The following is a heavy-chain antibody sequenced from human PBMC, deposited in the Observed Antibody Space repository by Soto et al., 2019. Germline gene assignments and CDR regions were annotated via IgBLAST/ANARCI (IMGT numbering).Heavy chain of an antibody. CDR3: ARDWYDPTYGHGFSLDY. CDR2: IIPIFGTA. V-gene: IGHV1-69*01. D-gene: IGHD3-10*01. J-gene: IGHJ4*02. CDR1: GGTFSSYA. Sequence: QVQLVQSGAEVKKPGSSVKVSCKASGGTFSSYAISWVRQAPGQGLEWMGGIIPIFGTANYAQKFQGRVTINADESTSTAYMELSSLRSEDTAVYYCARDWYDPTYGHGFSLDYWGQGTLVTVSS.